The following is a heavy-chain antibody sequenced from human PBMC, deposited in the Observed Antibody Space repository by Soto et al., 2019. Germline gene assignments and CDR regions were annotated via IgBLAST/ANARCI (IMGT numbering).Heavy chain of an antibody. CDR1: GFTFSSYS. CDR2: IRSSSSYI. CDR3: ARDLKGYSSSWYPGYYYYGRDV. D-gene: IGHD6-13*01. J-gene: IGHJ6*02. V-gene: IGHV3-21*01. Sequence: EVQLVESGGGLVKPGGSLRLSCAASGFTFSSYSMNWLRQAPGKGLEWVSSIRSSSSYIYYADSVKGRFTISRDNAKNSLYLQMNSLRAEDTAVYYCARDLKGYSSSWYPGYYYYGRDVWGQGSTVTVSS.